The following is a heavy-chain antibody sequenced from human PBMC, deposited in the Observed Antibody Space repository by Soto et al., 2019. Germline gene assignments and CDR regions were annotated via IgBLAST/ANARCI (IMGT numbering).Heavy chain of an antibody. V-gene: IGHV4-61*01. D-gene: IGHD1-7*01. CDR1: GGSVSSGSYY. Sequence: PSETLSLTCTVSGGSVSSGSYYWSWIRQPPGKGLEWIGRIYNSGSTNYNPSLKSRVTVSVDTSRNQFFLTLRSVSAADSAVYHCGREGGETWDYEASWGQGTPVTVSS. CDR3: GREGGETWDYEAS. J-gene: IGHJ5*02. CDR2: IYNSGST.